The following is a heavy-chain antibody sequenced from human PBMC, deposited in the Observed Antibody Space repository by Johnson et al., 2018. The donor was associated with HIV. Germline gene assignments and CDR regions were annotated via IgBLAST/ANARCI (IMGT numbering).Heavy chain of an antibody. D-gene: IGHD3-16*01. CDR3: AKGIRERKGAGAFDI. J-gene: IGHJ3*02. Sequence: VQLVESGGGVVQPGRSLRLSCAASGFTFSSYAMHWVRQAPGKGLEWVAVISYDGSNKYYADSVKGRFTISRDNSKNTLYLQMNSLRAEDTAVYYCAKGIRERKGAGAFDIWGQGTMVTVSS. CDR1: GFTFSSYA. V-gene: IGHV3-30*04. CDR2: ISYDGSNK.